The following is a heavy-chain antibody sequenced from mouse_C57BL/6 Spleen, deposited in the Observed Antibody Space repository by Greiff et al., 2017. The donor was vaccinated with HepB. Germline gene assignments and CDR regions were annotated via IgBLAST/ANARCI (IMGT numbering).Heavy chain of an antibody. CDR3: ARTDSNSYAMDY. D-gene: IGHD2-5*01. J-gene: IGHJ4*01. CDR2: INPSTGGT. Sequence: VQLKQSGPELVKPGASVKISCKASGYSFTGYYMNWVKQSPEKSLEWIGEINPSTGGTTYNQKFKAKATLTVDKSSSTAYMQLKSLTSEDSAVYYCARTDSNSYAMDYWGQGTSVTVSS. V-gene: IGHV1-42*01. CDR1: GYSFTGYY.